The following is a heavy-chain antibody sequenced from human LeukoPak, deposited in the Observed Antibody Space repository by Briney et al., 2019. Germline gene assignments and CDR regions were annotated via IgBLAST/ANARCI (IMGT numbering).Heavy chain of an antibody. V-gene: IGHV3-33*01. Sequence: GGSLRLSCAASGFTFSSYGMHWVRQAPGKGLEWLAVIWYDGSNSYYADSVKGQFTISRDNSKNTLYLQMNSLRAEDRAVYYCARTNSRSSNYYYGMDVWGQGTTVTVSS. J-gene: IGHJ6*02. CDR1: GFTFSSYG. CDR3: ARTNSRSSNYYYGMDV. CDR2: IWYDGSNS. D-gene: IGHD6-6*01.